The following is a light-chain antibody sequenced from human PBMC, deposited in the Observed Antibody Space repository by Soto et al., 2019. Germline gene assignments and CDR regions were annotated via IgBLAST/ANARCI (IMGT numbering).Light chain of an antibody. CDR2: AAS. V-gene: IGKV1-39*01. Sequence: DFPLTQSPSSLSASVGARVTITCRASPSISNYLNWYQQKPGKAPKVLIYAASNLQSGVPSRFSVSGSGTDFTLTISSPQPEDFATYDCQQSYSTPITFGQGTRLEIE. CDR3: QQSYSTPIT. J-gene: IGKJ5*01. CDR1: PSISNY.